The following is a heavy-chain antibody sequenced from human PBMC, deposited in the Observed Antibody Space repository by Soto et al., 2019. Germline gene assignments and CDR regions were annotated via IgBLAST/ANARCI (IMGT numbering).Heavy chain of an antibody. D-gene: IGHD6-13*01. CDR1: GYSFSSHA. V-gene: IGHV1-69*06. Sequence: QVQLEQSGSEVKKSGSSVKVSCKASGYSFSSHAITWVRQAPGQGLEWMGGIIPVFGTPSYAQKFQGRVTSSADKSRNTSDLELRSLRSEDTAVYYCARGGALSTSWYWGDGLDSWGQGTQDNVSS. CDR3: ARGGALSTSWYWGDGLDS. CDR2: IIPVFGTP. J-gene: IGHJ4*02.